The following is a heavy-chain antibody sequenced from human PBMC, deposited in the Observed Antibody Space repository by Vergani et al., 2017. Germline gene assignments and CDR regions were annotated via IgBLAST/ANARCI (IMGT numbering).Heavy chain of an antibody. CDR3: ARDRYYLGSGSYPYFYYYGLDV. D-gene: IGHD3-10*01. CDR2: IYSGGST. Sequence: VQLVESGGGLVQPGGSLRLSCAASGFTVSSNYMSWVRQAPGKGLEWVSVIYSGGSTYYADSVKGRFTISRDNSKNTLYLQMNSLRAEDTGVYYCARDRYYLGSGSYPYFYYYGLDVWGQGTAVTVSS. V-gene: IGHV3-66*01. J-gene: IGHJ6*02. CDR1: GFTVSSNY.